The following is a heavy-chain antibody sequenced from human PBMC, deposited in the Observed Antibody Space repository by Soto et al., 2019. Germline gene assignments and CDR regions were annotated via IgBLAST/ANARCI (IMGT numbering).Heavy chain of an antibody. J-gene: IGHJ4*02. CDR1: GYRFTNHG. CDR3: ARDFYHLAYYFDL. V-gene: IGHV1-18*01. CDR2: ISGHEGKT. Sequence: QFQLVQSGAEVKKPGASVKVSCKASGYRFTNHGISWVRQAPGQGLEWMGWISGHEGKTKYARKFQGRVTMTTDTSASIAYMEMNSLRYADTDVYYCARDFYHLAYYFDLWGQGTLVTVSS.